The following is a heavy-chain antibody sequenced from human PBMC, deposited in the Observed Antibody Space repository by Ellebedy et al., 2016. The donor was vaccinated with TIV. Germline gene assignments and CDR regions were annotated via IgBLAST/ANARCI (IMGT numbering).Heavy chain of an antibody. CDR1: GFMFRSFW. CDR3: ARAKSHLLGVLDD. D-gene: IGHD3-10*01. J-gene: IGHJ4*02. Sequence: GESLKISCAAPGFMFRSFWLSWVRQAPGKGLEWVANIKEDGRDKYYVDSVKGRFPISRDNAKNSLYLQMNSLRAEDTSVYDCARAKSHLLGVLDDWGPGTLVTVSS. V-gene: IGHV3-7*01. CDR2: IKEDGRDK.